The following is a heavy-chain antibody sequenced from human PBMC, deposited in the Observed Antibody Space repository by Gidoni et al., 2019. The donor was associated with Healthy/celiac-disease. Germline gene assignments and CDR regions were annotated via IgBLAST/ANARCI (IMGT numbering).Heavy chain of an antibody. CDR2: ISYDGSNK. CDR1: GFPFSSYG. J-gene: IGHJ3*02. D-gene: IGHD1-26*01. Sequence: QVQLVESGGGVVQPGRSLRLSCAASGFPFSSYGMHWVRQAPGKGLEWVAVISYDGSNKYYADSVKGRFTISRDNSKNTLYLQMNSLRAEDTAVYYCAKDGWELLADDAFDIWGQGTMVTVSS. V-gene: IGHV3-30*18. CDR3: AKDGWELLADDAFDI.